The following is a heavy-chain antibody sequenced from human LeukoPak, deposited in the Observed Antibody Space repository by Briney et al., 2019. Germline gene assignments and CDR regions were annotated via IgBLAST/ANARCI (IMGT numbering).Heavy chain of an antibody. CDR3: ARVGWERYYYYYYYMDV. Sequence: SETLSLTCAVSGGSISSSNWWSWVRQPPGKGLEWIGEIYHSGSTNYNPSLKSRVTISVDKSKNQFSLKLSSVTAADTAVYYCARVGWERYYYYYYYMDVWGKGTTVTISS. V-gene: IGHV4-4*02. CDR1: GGSISSSNW. D-gene: IGHD1-1*01. CDR2: IYHSGST. J-gene: IGHJ6*03.